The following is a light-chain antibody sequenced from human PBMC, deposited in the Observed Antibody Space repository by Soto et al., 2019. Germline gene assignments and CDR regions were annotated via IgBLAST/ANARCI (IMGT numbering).Light chain of an antibody. CDR1: QSVSSNY. CDR2: GAS. V-gene: IGKV3-20*01. J-gene: IGKJ1*01. Sequence: EVVLAQSPGTLSLSPGERATLSCRTSQSVSSNYLAWYQHNPGQAPRLLIYGASSRATGIPDRFSGSGSGTDFTLTISRLEPEDFAVDYCQQYGNSPPWTFGQGTKVEI. CDR3: QQYGNSPPWT.